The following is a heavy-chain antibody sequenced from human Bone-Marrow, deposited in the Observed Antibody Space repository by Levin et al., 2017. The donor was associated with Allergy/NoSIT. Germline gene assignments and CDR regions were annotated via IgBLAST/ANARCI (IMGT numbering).Heavy chain of an antibody. Sequence: GESLKISCAASGFTFTSYGMHWVRQAPGKGLEWVAVIWYSGSRQYYGESVKGRFTISRDSSKNTLFLQMNNLTVEDTAVYFCARDVGYEATFYGLDVWGQGTTVTVSS. V-gene: IGHV3-33*01. J-gene: IGHJ6*02. CDR1: GFTFTSYG. CDR3: ARDVGYEATFYGLDV. D-gene: IGHD5-12*01. CDR2: IWYSGSRQ.